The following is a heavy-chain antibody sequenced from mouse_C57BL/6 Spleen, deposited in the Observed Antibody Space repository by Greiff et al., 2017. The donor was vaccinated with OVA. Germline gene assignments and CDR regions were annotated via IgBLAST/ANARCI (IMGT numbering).Heavy chain of an antibody. V-gene: IGHV5-4*01. D-gene: IGHD4-1*01. CDR3: ERDRTGSYWYFDV. CDR2: ISDGGSYT. CDR1: GFTFSSYS. Sequence: EVKLVESGGGLVKPGGSLKLSCAASGFTFSSYSMSWVRQTPEKRLEWVATISDGGSYTYYPDNVKGRFTISRDNAKDTLYLQMSHLKSEDTAMYYCERDRTGSYWYFDVWGTGTTVTVSA. J-gene: IGHJ1*03.